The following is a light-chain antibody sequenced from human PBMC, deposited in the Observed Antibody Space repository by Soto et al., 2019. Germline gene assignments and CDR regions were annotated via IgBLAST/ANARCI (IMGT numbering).Light chain of an antibody. CDR2: EVS. J-gene: IGLJ1*01. V-gene: IGLV2-8*01. Sequence: QSALTQPPSASGSPGQSVTISCTGTSSDVGGYNYVSWYQQHPGKAPKLMIYEVSKRPSGVPDRCSGPKSGNTASLTVSGRQAEDEADYYCSSYAGSIHYGFGTGTKLTVL. CDR3: SSYAGSIHYG. CDR1: SSDVGGYNY.